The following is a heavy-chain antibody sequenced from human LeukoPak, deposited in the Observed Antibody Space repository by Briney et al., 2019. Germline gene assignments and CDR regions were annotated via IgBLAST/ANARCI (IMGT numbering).Heavy chain of an antibody. J-gene: IGHJ2*01. CDR2: IYFSGIT. D-gene: IGHD4-23*01. CDR1: GGSISSCSHC. Sequence: PSETLSLTCTVSGGSISSCSHCWGWIRQPPGKGLEWIGSIYFSGITYYNPSLKSRVTTSVDTSKNQFSLKLSSVTAADTAVYYCGRYGGICPYWYFDLWGRGTLVTVSS. CDR3: GRYGGICPYWYFDL. V-gene: IGHV4-39*01.